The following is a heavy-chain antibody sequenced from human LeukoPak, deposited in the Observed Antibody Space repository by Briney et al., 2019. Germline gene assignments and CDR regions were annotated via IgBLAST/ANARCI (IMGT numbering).Heavy chain of an antibody. V-gene: IGHV3-30-3*01. D-gene: IGHD1-26*01. Sequence: PGGSLRLSCAASGFTFSSYAMHWVRQAPGKGLEWVAVTSYDGSNKYYADSVKGRFTISRDSSKNTLFLHMNTLRAEDTAIYYCAKDRTVGASYWYFDLWGRGTLVTVSS. J-gene: IGHJ2*01. CDR1: GFTFSSYA. CDR2: TSYDGSNK. CDR3: AKDRTVGASYWYFDL.